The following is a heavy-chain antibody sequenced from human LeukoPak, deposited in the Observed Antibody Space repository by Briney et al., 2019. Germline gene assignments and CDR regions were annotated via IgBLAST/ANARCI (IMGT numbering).Heavy chain of an antibody. CDR2: IIPIFGTA. Sequence: GASVKVSCKASGGTFSSYAISWVRQAPGQGLEWMGGIIPIFGTANYAQKFQGRATITADESTSTAYMELSSLRSEDTAVYYCAGAASGYSSGWYAVYWGQGTLVTVSS. CDR1: GGTFSSYA. CDR3: AGAASGYSSGWYAVY. V-gene: IGHV1-69*13. J-gene: IGHJ4*02. D-gene: IGHD6-19*01.